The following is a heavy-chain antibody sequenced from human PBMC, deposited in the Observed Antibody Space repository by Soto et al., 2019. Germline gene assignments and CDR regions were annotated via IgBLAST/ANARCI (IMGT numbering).Heavy chain of an antibody. V-gene: IGHV3-7*01. J-gene: IGHJ4*02. D-gene: IGHD2-15*01. Sequence: GGSLRLACAASGFAFSSDWMSWVRQAPGKGLEWVANIKQDGSEKYYVDSVRGRFIISRDNAKNSLYLQMNSLRAEDTAVYYCARPLGYCSGGICYPFDYWGQRILVTGSS. CDR1: GFAFSSDW. CDR2: IKQDGSEK. CDR3: ARPLGYCSGGICYPFDY.